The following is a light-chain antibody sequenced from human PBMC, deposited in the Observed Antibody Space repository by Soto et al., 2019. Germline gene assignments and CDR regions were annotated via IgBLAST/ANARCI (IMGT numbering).Light chain of an antibody. CDR1: QSISSY. CDR3: LQSYSTPRT. Sequence: DIQMTQSPSSLSAPVGDRVTITCRASQSISSYLDWYQQKPGKAPKLLISAASSLQSGFPSRFSGSGSGTDFTLTISSLQPEDFATYYCLQSYSTPRTFGQGTKVEIK. CDR2: AAS. V-gene: IGKV1-39*01. J-gene: IGKJ1*01.